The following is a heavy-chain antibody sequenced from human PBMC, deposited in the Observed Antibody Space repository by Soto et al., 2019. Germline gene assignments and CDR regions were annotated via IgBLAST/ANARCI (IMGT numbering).Heavy chain of an antibody. V-gene: IGHV3-9*01. CDR3: AKDKGYSGYDLFDY. CDR2: ISWNSGSI. CDR1: GFTFDDYA. Sequence: EVQLVESGGGLVQPGRSLRLSCAASGFTFDDYAMHWVRQAPGKGLEWVSGISWNSGSIGYADSVKGRFTISRDNAKNSLYLQMNSLRAEDTALYYCAKDKGYSGYDLFDYWGQGTLVTVSS. J-gene: IGHJ4*02. D-gene: IGHD5-12*01.